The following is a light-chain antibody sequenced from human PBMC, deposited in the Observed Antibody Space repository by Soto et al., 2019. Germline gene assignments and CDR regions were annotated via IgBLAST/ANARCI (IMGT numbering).Light chain of an antibody. V-gene: IGKV3-15*01. CDR1: QSVSSN. J-gene: IGKJ2*01. CDR2: GAS. CDR3: QQYTNWYT. Sequence: EIVMTQSPATLSVSPGERATLSCRASQSVSSNLAWYQQKPGQAPRLLIYGASTRATGIPARFSGSGSGTEVTLTISSLQSEDFAVYYCQQYTNWYTFGQGTKLEIK.